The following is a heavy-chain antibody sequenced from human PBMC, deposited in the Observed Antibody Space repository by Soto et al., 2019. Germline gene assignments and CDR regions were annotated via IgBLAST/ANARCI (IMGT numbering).Heavy chain of an antibody. CDR3: ICREDYGAHLWCDP. V-gene: IGHV3-73*01. J-gene: IGHJ5*02. CDR1: GFTFSGSD. Sequence: DVQLVESGGGLVQPGGSLKLSCAASGFTFSGSDIHWVRQASGKGLEWVGRIKSKTNNYATAYAASVKGRFTVSRDDSENTGYLQMSSLQTEDTAMYYCICREDYGAHLWCDPWGQGTLVTVSS. D-gene: IGHD4-17*01. CDR2: IKSKTNNYAT.